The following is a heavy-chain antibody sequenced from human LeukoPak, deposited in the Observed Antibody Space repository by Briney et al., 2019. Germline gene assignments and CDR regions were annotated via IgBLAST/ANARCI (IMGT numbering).Heavy chain of an antibody. CDR1: GGSISSGGYY. J-gene: IGHJ4*02. D-gene: IGHD3-9*01. V-gene: IGHV4-31*03. CDR3: ARRGGRYFDWFDY. Sequence: SETLSLTCTVSGGSISSGGYYWSWIRQHPGKGLEWIGYIYYSGSTYYNPSLKSRVTISVDTSKNQFSLKLSSVTAADTAVYYCARRGGRYFDWFDYWGQGTLVTVSS. CDR2: IYYSGST.